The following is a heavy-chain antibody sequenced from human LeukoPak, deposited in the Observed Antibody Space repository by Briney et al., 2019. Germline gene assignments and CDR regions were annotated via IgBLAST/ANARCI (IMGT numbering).Heavy chain of an antibody. J-gene: IGHJ4*02. CDR1: GGSISSGGYY. Sequence: TSETLSLTCTVSGGSISSGGYYWSWIRQHPGKGLEWIGYIYYSGSTNYSPSLQSRVTVSVDTSKNQFSLKLTSVTAADTAVYYCARVRYGSGSYYFDNWGQGTLVTVSS. D-gene: IGHD3-10*01. V-gene: IGHV4-61*08. CDR2: IYYSGST. CDR3: ARVRYGSGSYYFDN.